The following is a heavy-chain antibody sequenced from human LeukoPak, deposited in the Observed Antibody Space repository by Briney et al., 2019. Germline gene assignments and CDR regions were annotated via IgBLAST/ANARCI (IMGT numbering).Heavy chain of an antibody. Sequence: PSETLSLTCTVSGGSISGYYWSWIRQHPGKGLEWIGYIYYSGSTYYNPSLKSRVTISVDTSKNQFSLKLSSVTAADTAVYYCARDRGGNSEFWFDPWGQGTLVTVSS. CDR3: ARDRGGNSEFWFDP. CDR1: GGSISGYY. J-gene: IGHJ5*02. D-gene: IGHD4-23*01. CDR2: IYYSGST. V-gene: IGHV4-59*06.